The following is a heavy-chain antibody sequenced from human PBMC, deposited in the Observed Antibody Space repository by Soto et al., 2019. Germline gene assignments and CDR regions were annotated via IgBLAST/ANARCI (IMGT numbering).Heavy chain of an antibody. CDR2: IIPIFGTA. CDR3: ARGEPPEYYYDSSGYYRWFDP. Sequence: SVQVSCKASGGTFSSYAISWVRQAPGPGLEWMGGIIPIFGTANYAQKFQGRVTITADESTSTAYMELSSLRSEDTAVYYCARGEPPEYYYDSSGYYRWFDPWGQGTLVTVSS. D-gene: IGHD3-22*01. CDR1: GGTFSSYA. J-gene: IGHJ5*02. V-gene: IGHV1-69*13.